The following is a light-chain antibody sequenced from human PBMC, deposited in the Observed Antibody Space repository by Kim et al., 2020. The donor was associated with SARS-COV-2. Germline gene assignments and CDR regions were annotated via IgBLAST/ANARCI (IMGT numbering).Light chain of an antibody. J-gene: IGKJ4*01. CDR2: DSS. Sequence: DIQMTQSPSSPSASVGDRVTITCRSSQSVANWLAWYQQKPGIAPKILIYDSSSLASGVPSRFSGSRSGTEFTLTISALQPGDFATYYCQQYDSFPLTFGGGTKVDIK. CDR3: QQYDSFPLT. CDR1: QSVANW. V-gene: IGKV1-5*01.